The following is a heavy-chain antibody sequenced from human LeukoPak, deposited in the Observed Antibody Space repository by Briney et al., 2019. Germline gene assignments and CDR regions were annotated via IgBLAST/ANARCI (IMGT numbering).Heavy chain of an antibody. D-gene: IGHD3-22*01. V-gene: IGHV3-48*01. Sequence: GGSLRLSCAASGFTFSSYSMNWVRQAPGKGLERVSYISSSSSTIYYADSVKGRFTISRDNAKNSLYLQMNSLRAEDTAVYYCARPFRGFYYDSSGYLDWGQGTLVTVSS. CDR2: ISSSSSTI. CDR1: GFTFSSYS. CDR3: ARPFRGFYYDSSGYLD. J-gene: IGHJ4*02.